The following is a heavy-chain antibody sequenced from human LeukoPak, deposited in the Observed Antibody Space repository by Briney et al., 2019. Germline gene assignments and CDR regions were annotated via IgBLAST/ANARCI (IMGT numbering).Heavy chain of an antibody. CDR1: GGSFSGYY. D-gene: IGHD6-13*01. CDR3: ARAYHSSWYLNWFDP. V-gene: IGHV4-38-2*01. J-gene: IGHJ5*02. Sequence: TSETLSLTCAVYGGSFSGYYWGWIRQPPRKGLEWIGSIYHNGNTYYNPSLKSRATISVDTSKNEFSLKLSSVTAADTAVYYCARAYHSSWYLNWFDPWGQGTLVTVSS. CDR2: IYHNGNT.